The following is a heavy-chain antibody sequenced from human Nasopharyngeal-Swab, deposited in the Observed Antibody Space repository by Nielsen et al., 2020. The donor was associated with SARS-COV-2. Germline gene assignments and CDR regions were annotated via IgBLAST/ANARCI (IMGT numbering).Heavy chain of an antibody. CDR1: GYTLTELS. V-gene: IGHV1-24*01. J-gene: IGHJ5*02. D-gene: IGHD3-10*01. CDR3: ATAPSFGEFYPKNNWFDP. CDR2: FDPEDGET. Sequence: ASVKVSCKVSGYTLTELSMHWVRQAPGKGLEWMGGFDPEDGETIYAQKFQGRVTMTEDTPTDTAYMELSSLRSEDTAVYYCATAPSFGEFYPKNNWFDPWGQGTLVTVSS.